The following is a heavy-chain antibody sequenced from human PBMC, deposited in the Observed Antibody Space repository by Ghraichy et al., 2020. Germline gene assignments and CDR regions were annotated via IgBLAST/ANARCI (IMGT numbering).Heavy chain of an antibody. Sequence: SVKVSCKASGGTFSSYAISWVRQAPGQGLEWMGGIIPIFGTANYAQKFQGRVTITADKSTSTAYMELSSLRSEDTAVYYCARAFNDSRKYYYYYMDVWGKGTTVTVSS. CDR2: IIPIFGTA. V-gene: IGHV1-69*06. J-gene: IGHJ6*03. CDR1: GGTFSSYA. CDR3: ARAFNDSRKYYYYYMDV. D-gene: IGHD3-22*01.